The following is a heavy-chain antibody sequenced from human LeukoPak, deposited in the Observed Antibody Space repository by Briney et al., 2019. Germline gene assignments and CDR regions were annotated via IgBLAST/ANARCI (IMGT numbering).Heavy chain of an antibody. Sequence: PGGSLRLSCAASGFTFSNAWMSWVRQAPGEGLEWVGRIKREPDGWTTDYAAPVKGRFTISRDDSKNTLYLQMNSLKTEDTAVYYCAKEALRYFGWLNYMDVWGKGTTVTGSS. V-gene: IGHV3-15*01. CDR1: GFTFSNAW. CDR3: AKEALRYFGWLNYMDV. J-gene: IGHJ6*03. CDR2: IKREPDGWTT. D-gene: IGHD3-9*01.